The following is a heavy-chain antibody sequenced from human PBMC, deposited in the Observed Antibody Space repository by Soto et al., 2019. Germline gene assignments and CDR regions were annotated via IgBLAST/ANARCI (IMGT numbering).Heavy chain of an antibody. Sequence: SETLSLTCTVSGGSISSYYWSWIRQPPGKGLEWIGYIYYSGSTNYNPSLKSRVTISVDTSKNQFSLKLSSVTAADTAVYYCARERMVYDGYYYYGMDVWGQGTTVTVSS. CDR2: IYYSGST. V-gene: IGHV4-59*01. CDR3: ARERMVYDGYYYYGMDV. D-gene: IGHD2-8*01. J-gene: IGHJ6*02. CDR1: GGSISSYY.